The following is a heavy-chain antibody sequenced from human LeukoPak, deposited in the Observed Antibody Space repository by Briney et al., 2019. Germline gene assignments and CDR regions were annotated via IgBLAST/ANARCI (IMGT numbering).Heavy chain of an antibody. J-gene: IGHJ4*02. Sequence: SETLSLTCSVSGDSISDFYWNWIRQSPEKGLEWIGNIHYSGSSVYNPSLRSRVSMSIDRSLKQFFLKLTSVTAADTAVYYCVLAPNSNWFDFWGPGILVTVSS. CDR2: IHYSGSS. CDR3: VLAPNSNWFDF. V-gene: IGHV4-59*08. CDR1: GDSISDFY. D-gene: IGHD2-8*01.